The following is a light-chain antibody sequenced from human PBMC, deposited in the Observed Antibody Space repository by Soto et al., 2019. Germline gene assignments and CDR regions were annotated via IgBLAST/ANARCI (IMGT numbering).Light chain of an antibody. J-gene: IGKJ4*01. V-gene: IGKV1D-13*01. CDR1: QGISSA. CDR2: DAS. CDR3: QQFNNYLSLT. Sequence: AIQLTQSPSSLSASVGDRVTITCRASQGISSALAWYQQKPGKAPKLLIYDASSLESGVPSRFSGSGSGTDFTLTNSSLQPEDFATYYCQQFNNYLSLTFDGGTKVEIK.